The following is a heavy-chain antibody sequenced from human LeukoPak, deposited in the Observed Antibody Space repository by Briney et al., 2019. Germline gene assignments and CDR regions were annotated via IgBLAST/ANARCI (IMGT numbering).Heavy chain of an antibody. D-gene: IGHD3-3*01. J-gene: IGHJ4*02. CDR2: IYYSGST. CDR1: GGSISSYY. CDR3: ARGAYDFWSGYSYGY. V-gene: IGHV4-39*07. Sequence: SETLSLTCTVSGGSISSYYWGWIRQPPGKGLEWIGSIYYSGSTYYNPSLKSRVTISVDTSKNQFSLKLSSVTAADTAVYYCARGAYDFWSGYSYGYWGQGTLVTVSS.